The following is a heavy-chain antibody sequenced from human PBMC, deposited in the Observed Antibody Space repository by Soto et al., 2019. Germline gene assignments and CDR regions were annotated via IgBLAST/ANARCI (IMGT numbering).Heavy chain of an antibody. J-gene: IGHJ6*02. CDR1: GGTFSSYA. CDR3: ARGTGTQGYYYYGMDV. V-gene: IGHV1-69*13. CDR2: IIPIFGTA. D-gene: IGHD1-1*01. Sequence: SVKVSCKASGGTFSSYAISWVRQAPGQGLEWMGGIIPIFGTANYAQKFQGRVTITADESTSTAYMELSSLRSEDTAVYYCARGTGTQGYYYYGMDVWGQGTTVTVSS.